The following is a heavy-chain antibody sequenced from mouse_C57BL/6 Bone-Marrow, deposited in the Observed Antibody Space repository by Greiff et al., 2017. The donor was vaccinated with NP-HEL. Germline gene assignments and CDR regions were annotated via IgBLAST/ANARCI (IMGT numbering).Heavy chain of an antibody. V-gene: IGHV3-3*01. J-gene: IGHJ1*03. CDR3: ARADGYHWYFDV. CDR2: TFYSGIT. Sequence: EVQLVESGPSLVRPSQTLSLTCTVTGFSINSDCYWIWIRQFPGNKLEYIGYTFYSGITYYNPSLESRTYITRDKSKNQFSLKLSSVTTEDTATYYCARADGYHWYFDVWGTGTTVTVSS. D-gene: IGHD2-3*01. CDR1: GFSINSDCY.